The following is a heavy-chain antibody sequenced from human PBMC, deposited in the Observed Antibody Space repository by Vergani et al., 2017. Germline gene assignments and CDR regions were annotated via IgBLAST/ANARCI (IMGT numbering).Heavy chain of an antibody. V-gene: IGHV3-33*01. CDR3: VREXSYCGSTTCRNPSYVYYYHMDV. J-gene: IGHJ6*03. CDR2: IYYDGSKK. CDR1: GFTFSTYA. Sequence: QVQLVESGGGVVQPGRSLRLSCTSSGFTFSTYAMHWVRQAPGKGLEWVAIIYYDGSKKYYAASVKGRFTISRDNSRNTLDLLMSSLRAEDTAIYYCVREXSYCGSTTCRNPSYVYYYHMDVWGEGTTVTVSS. D-gene: IGHD2-21*01.